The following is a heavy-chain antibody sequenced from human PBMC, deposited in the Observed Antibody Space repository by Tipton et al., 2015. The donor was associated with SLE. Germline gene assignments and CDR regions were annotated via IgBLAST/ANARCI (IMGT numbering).Heavy chain of an antibody. CDR2: IYYSGST. V-gene: IGHV4-30-4*08. CDR1: GGSISSGDYY. CDR3: ARVVYCSSTSCSYYFDY. J-gene: IGHJ4*02. Sequence: TLSLTCTVSGGSISSGDYYWSWIRQPPGKGLEWIGYIYYSGSTYYNPSLKSRVTISVDTSKNQFSLKLSSVTAADTAVYYCARVVYCSSTSCSYYFDYWGQGTLVTVSS. D-gene: IGHD2-2*01.